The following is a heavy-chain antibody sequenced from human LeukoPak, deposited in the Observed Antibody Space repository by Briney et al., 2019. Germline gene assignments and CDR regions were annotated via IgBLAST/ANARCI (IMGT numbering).Heavy chain of an antibody. V-gene: IGHV4-59*01. Sequence: SETLSLTCTVSGGSISSYYWSWIRQPPGKGLELIGYIYYSGSTNYNPSLKSRVTISVDTSKNQFSLKLSSVTAADTAVYYCARVSSGWDRTQFDYWGQGTLVTVSS. CDR2: IYYSGST. D-gene: IGHD6-19*01. CDR1: GGSISSYY. CDR3: ARVSSGWDRTQFDY. J-gene: IGHJ4*02.